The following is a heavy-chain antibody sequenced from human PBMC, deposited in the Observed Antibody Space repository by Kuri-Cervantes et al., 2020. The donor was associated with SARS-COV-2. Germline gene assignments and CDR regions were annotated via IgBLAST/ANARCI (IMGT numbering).Heavy chain of an antibody. CDR3: ARGRSVFDP. V-gene: IGHV4-39*01. J-gene: IGHJ5*02. Sequence: GSLRLSCTVSGDSITSSTYYWGWTRQPPGKGLEWIGSIYYSGSTYYNPSLKSRVTISVDTSKNQFSLKLSSVTAADTAVYYCARGRSVFDPWGQGTLVTVSS. CDR1: GDSITSSTYY. CDR2: IYYSGST.